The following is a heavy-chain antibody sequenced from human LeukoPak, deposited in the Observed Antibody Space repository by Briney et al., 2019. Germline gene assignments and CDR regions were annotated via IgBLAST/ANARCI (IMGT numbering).Heavy chain of an antibody. CDR3: ARKIFDSSGYYYFDY. CDR1: GGTFSSYA. J-gene: IGHJ4*02. CDR2: IIPIFGTA. Sequence: SVNVSCKASGGTFSSYAISWVRQAPGQGLEWMGGIIPIFGTANYAQKFQGRVTITTDKSTSTAYMELSSLRSEDTAVYYCARKIFDSSGYYYFDYWGQGTLVTVSS. V-gene: IGHV1-69*05. D-gene: IGHD3-22*01.